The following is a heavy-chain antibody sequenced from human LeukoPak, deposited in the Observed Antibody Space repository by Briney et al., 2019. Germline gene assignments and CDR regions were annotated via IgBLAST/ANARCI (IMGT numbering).Heavy chain of an antibody. Sequence: PGGSLRLSCAASGFTFSNYAMHWVRQAPGKGLQWVAVMAHDVSNIYYADSVRGRFTISRGNSKNMLFLQMNSLTSEDTAVYYCARDPFVGIPDYFDSWGQGTLVAVSS. V-gene: IGHV3-30-3*01. J-gene: IGHJ4*02. CDR3: ARDPFVGIPDYFDS. D-gene: IGHD1-26*01. CDR2: MAHDVSNI. CDR1: GFTFSNYA.